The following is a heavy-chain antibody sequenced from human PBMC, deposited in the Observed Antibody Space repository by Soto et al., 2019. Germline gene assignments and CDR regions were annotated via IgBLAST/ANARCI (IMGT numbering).Heavy chain of an antibody. CDR3: ARPAPYYAMDV. Sequence: GGSLRLSCAASGFSVSINYMSWVRQAPGKGLEWVSLIRSGGDTDYADSVRGRFTISRDNSKNAVFLQMNSLRAEDTAIYYCARPAPYYAMDVWGQGTTVTVSS. V-gene: IGHV3-53*01. J-gene: IGHJ6*02. CDR1: GFSVSINY. CDR2: IRSGGDT.